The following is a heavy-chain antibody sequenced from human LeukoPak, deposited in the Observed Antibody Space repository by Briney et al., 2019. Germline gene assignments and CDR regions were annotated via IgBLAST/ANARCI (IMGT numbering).Heavy chain of an antibody. Sequence: GRSLRLSCAATGFTFSNYAIHWGRQAPGNGLEWVAFISDDGSRQHYADSVKGRFTISRDNSKNTLNLQMNSLRAEDTAVYYCVKDRTGTYTLDYWGQGTLVTVSS. CDR3: VKDRTGTYTLDY. V-gene: IGHV3-30-3*01. D-gene: IGHD3-10*01. J-gene: IGHJ4*02. CDR1: GFTFSNYA. CDR2: ISDDGSRQ.